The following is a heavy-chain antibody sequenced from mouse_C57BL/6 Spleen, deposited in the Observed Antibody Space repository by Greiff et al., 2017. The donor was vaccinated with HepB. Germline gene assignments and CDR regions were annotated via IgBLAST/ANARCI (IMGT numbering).Heavy chain of an antibody. Sequence: EVKLVESGEGLVKPGGSLKLSCAASGFTFSSYAMSWVRQTPEKRLEWVAYISSGGDYIYYADTVKGRFPLSRDNARNTLYLQMSSLTSEDTAMYYCTRDQGQLRLRRFAYWGQGTLVTVSA. V-gene: IGHV5-9-1*02. CDR1: GFTFSSYA. J-gene: IGHJ3*01. CDR3: TRDQGQLRLRRFAY. CDR2: ISSGGDYI. D-gene: IGHD3-2*02.